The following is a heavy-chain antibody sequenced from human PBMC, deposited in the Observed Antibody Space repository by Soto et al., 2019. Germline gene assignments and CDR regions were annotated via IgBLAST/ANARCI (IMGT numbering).Heavy chain of an antibody. J-gene: IGHJ6*02. CDR1: GFTVSSNY. CDR2: IYSGGST. Sequence: EVQLVESGGGLVQPGGSLRLSCAASGFTVSSNYMSWVRQAPGKGLEWVSVIYSGGSTYYADSVKGRFTISRDNSKNTLYLQMNSLRAEDTAVYYCARDSTLTPFGVDVWGQGTTVTVSS. CDR3: ARDSTLTPFGVDV. D-gene: IGHD3-10*01. V-gene: IGHV3-66*01.